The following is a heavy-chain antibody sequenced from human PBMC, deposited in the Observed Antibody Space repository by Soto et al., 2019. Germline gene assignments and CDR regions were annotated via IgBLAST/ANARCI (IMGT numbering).Heavy chain of an antibody. Sequence: GGSLRLSCAASGFTFDDYAMHWVRQAPGKGLEWVSGISWNSGSIGYADSVKGRFTISRDNAKNSLYLQMNSLRAEDTALYYCAKDIARYYDSSGYYSLPDYYYGMDVWGQGT. CDR3: AKDIARYYDSSGYYSLPDYYYGMDV. D-gene: IGHD3-22*01. V-gene: IGHV3-9*01. CDR1: GFTFDDYA. J-gene: IGHJ6*02. CDR2: ISWNSGSI.